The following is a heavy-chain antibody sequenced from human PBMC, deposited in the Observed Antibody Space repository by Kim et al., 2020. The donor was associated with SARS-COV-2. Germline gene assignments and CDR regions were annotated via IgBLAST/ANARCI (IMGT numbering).Heavy chain of an antibody. V-gene: IGHV3-23*01. J-gene: IGHJ6*04. CDR1: GFTFSSYA. CDR3: SKEGIAAAGTIRSYYYGMGV. D-gene: IGHD6-13*01. CDR2: ISGSGGST. Sequence: GGSLRLSCAASGFTFSSYAMSWVRQAPGKGLEWVSAISGSGGSTYYADSLKGRFTISRDNSKNTLYLQMNSLRAEDPAVYYCSKEGIAAAGTIRSYYYGMGVWGKGTTVTASS.